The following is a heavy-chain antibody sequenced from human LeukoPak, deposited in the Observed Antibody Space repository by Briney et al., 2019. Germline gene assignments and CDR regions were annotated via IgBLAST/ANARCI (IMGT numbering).Heavy chain of an antibody. J-gene: IGHJ4*02. D-gene: IGHD2-15*01. Sequence: GGSLRPSCAASGLNSCANSMHWAPRIPRNGLRWVSIINGDGYTSSADSVNGKFTASRDNSKTSIYLQLSRLRPEDSALYFCAKDIGGGLLEFWGQGTLVTVSS. CDR2: INGDGYT. CDR1: GLNSCANS. CDR3: AKDIGGGLLEF. V-gene: IGHV3-43*02.